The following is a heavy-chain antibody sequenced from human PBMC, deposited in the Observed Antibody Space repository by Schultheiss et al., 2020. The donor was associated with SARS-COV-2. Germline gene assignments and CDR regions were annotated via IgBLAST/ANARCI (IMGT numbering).Heavy chain of an antibody. V-gene: IGHV3-23*01. CDR1: GFTFSSYA. J-gene: IGHJ4*02. Sequence: GGSLRLSCAASGFTFSSYAMSWVRQAPGKGLEWVSAISGSGGSTYYADSVKGRFTISRDNSKNTLYLQMNSLRVEDTAVYFCARGINWYYFDYWGQGTLVTVSS. D-gene: IGHD1-20*01. CDR2: ISGSGGST. CDR3: ARGINWYYFDY.